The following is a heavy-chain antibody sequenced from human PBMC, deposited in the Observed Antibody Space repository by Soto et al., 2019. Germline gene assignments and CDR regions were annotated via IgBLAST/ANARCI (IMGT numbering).Heavy chain of an antibody. D-gene: IGHD4-17*01. CDR2: IYHSGNT. CDR3: ARVKTTVTAPDSFDI. J-gene: IGHJ3*02. Sequence: KPSETLSLTCVVSGYSISSGYYCGWIRQPPGTGLEWIGSIYHSGNTYYNPSLKSRVTISVDTSKNQFSLKLNSVTAADTAVYYCARVKTTVTAPDSFDIWGQGTKVTVSS. V-gene: IGHV4-38-2*01. CDR1: GYSISSGYY.